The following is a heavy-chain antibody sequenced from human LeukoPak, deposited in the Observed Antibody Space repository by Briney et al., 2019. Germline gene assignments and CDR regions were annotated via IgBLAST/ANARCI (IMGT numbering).Heavy chain of an antibody. D-gene: IGHD6-13*01. Sequence: ASVKVSCKASGYTFTSYYMHWVRQAPGQGLEWMGIINPSGGSTSYAQKFQGRVTMTRDTSTSTVYMELSSLRSEDTAVYYCASNIGYSSSWLYFYFDYWGQGTLVTVSS. J-gene: IGHJ4*02. CDR2: INPSGGST. V-gene: IGHV1-46*01. CDR3: ASNIGYSSSWLYFYFDY. CDR1: GYTFTSYY.